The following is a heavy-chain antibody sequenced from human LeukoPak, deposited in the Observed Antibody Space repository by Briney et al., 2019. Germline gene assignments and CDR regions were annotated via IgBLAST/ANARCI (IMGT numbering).Heavy chain of an antibody. V-gene: IGHV4-34*01. D-gene: IGHD5-12*01. CDR1: GGSFSGYY. CDR3: AGVSGYEISDY. Sequence: SETLSLTCAVYGGSFSGYYWSWIRQPPGKGLEWIGEINHSGSTNYNPSLKSRVTISVDTSKNQFSLKLSSVTAADTAVYYCAGVSGYEISDYWGQGTLVTVSS. J-gene: IGHJ4*02. CDR2: INHSGST.